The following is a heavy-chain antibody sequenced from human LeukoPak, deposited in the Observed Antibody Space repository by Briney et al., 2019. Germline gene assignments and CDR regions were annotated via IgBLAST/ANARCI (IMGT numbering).Heavy chain of an antibody. J-gene: IGHJ2*01. Sequence: GCSVKVSCKASGGTFGSYVISWVRQATGQGLEWMGGIIPIFGTAHYAQKFQGRLTITADESTSTVYMEMSSLRSEDTAMYYCAKEGDTALVTGYFDLWGRGTLVTVSA. V-gene: IGHV1-69*01. D-gene: IGHD5-18*01. CDR2: IIPIFGTA. CDR1: GGTFGSYV. CDR3: AKEGDTALVTGYFDL.